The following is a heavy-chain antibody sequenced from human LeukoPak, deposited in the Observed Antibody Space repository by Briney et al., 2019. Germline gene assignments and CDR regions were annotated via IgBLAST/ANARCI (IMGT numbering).Heavy chain of an antibody. CDR1: GGSISSGSYY. Sequence: SETLSLTCTVSGGSISSGSYYWNWIRQPAGKGLEWIGRIYTSGGTNYNPSLKSRVTISVDTSKNQFSLKLSSVSAADTAVYYCAREERELLLFDYWGQGTLVTVSS. CDR3: AREERELLLFDY. J-gene: IGHJ4*02. D-gene: IGHD1-7*01. V-gene: IGHV4-61*02. CDR2: IYTSGGT.